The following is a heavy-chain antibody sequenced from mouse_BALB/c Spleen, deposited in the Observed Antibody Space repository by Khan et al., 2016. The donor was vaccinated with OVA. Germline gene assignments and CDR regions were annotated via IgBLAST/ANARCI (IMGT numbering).Heavy chain of an antibody. J-gene: IGHJ1*01. CDR1: GISITTRNYR. CDR3: ARDEYYGYWYFDV. CDR2: IYYSGTI. V-gene: IGHV3-5*02. Sequence: VQLQQSGPGLVKPSQTVSLTCTVTGISITTRNYRWSWIRQFPGNKLEWLGYIYYSGTITYNPSLTSRATITRDTSKNQFFLEMNSLTAEDTATYYCARDEYYGYWYFDVWGAGTTVTVSS. D-gene: IGHD1-1*01.